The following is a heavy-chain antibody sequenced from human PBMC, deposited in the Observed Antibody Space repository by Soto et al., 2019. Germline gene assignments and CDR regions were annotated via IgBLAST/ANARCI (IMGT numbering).Heavy chain of an antibody. J-gene: IGHJ4*02. CDR3: ARGLGLGDC. CDR2: ISAYDGNT. V-gene: IGHV1-18*01. CDR1: GYTFHMFG. Sequence: QGQLVQSGAEVKKPGASVKVSCKASGYTFHMFGYTWVRQAPGQGLEWVGWISAYDGNTAYGKNCQGRLTVTRDTSTATVYMDLSALTSDDTAMYYCARGLGLGDCWGQGTLVTVSS. D-gene: IGHD3-9*01.